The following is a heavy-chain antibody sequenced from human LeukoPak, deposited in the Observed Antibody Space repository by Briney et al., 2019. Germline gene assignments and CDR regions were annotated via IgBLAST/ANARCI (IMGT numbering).Heavy chain of an antibody. J-gene: IGHJ4*02. D-gene: IGHD3-22*01. V-gene: IGHV3-15*01. CDR1: GFTFINTW. Sequence: GGSLRLSCAASGFTFINTWMSWVRQAPGKGLEWVGHIKSKGSGGTADYAAPVKGRFTISRDDSENTQYVQMNSLKTEDTAVYYCATYGGYYDSSGSLKFYFNYWGQGTLVTVSS. CDR2: IKSKGSGGTA. CDR3: ATYGGYYDSSGSLKFYFNY.